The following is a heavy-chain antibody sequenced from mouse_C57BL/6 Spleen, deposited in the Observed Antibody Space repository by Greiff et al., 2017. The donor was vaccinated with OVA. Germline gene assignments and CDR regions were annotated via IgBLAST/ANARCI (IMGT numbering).Heavy chain of an antibody. V-gene: IGHV1-52*01. CDR2: IAPCDSET. J-gene: IGHJ4*01. CDR1: GYTFTSYC. CDR3: ARPHGREAMDY. Sequence: QVQLQQPGAELVRPGSSVKLSCKVSGYTFTSYCIHWVKQRPVQGLEWIGNIAPCDSETHYNQQFKGKATLTVDKSSSTAYMQLSSLTSEDSAVDYCARPHGREAMDYWGQGTSVTVSS.